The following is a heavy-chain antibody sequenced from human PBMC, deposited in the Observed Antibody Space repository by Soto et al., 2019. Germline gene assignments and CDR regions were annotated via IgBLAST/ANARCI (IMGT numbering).Heavy chain of an antibody. J-gene: IGHJ3*02. Sequence: SETLSLTCAVYGGSFSGYYWSWIRQPPGKGLEWIGEINHSGSTNYNPSLKSRVTISVDTSKNQFSLKLSSVTAADTAVYYCAREGLTTVTTRAFDIWGQGTMVTVSS. CDR1: GGSFSGYY. V-gene: IGHV4-34*01. CDR2: INHSGST. D-gene: IGHD4-17*01. CDR3: AREGLTTVTTRAFDI.